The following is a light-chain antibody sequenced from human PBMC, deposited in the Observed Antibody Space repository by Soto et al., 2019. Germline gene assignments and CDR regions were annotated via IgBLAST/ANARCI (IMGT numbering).Light chain of an antibody. CDR3: VSYTSRTNLVV. J-gene: IGLJ2*01. Sequence: QSVLIQPASVSGSPGQSITISCTGTHSDVGGFDYVSWFQQYPGRAPKLLIFDVRDRPSGVSNRFSGSKSGATASLTISELQADDEADYYCVSYTSRTNLVVFGTGTKLTVL. CDR2: DVR. CDR1: HSDVGGFDY. V-gene: IGLV2-14*03.